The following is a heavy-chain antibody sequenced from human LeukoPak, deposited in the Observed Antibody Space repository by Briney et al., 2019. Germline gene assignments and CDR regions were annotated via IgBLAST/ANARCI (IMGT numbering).Heavy chain of an antibody. CDR1: GGSISSSSYY. D-gene: IGHD7-27*01. J-gene: IGHJ5*02. Sequence: SETLSLTCTVSGGSISSSSYYWGWIRQPPGKGLEWIGSIYYSGSTYYNPSLKSRVTISVDTSKNQFSLKLISVTAADTAVYYCARSHWGPFGSRIANWFDPWGQGALVTVSS. CDR2: IYYSGST. V-gene: IGHV4-39*07. CDR3: ARSHWGPFGSRIANWFDP.